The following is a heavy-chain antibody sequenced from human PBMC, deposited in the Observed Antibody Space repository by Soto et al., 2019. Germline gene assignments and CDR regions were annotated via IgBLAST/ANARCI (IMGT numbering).Heavy chain of an antibody. D-gene: IGHD3-3*01. Sequence: PGGSLRLSCAASGFTFSNAWMSWVRQAPGKGLEWVGRIKSKTDGGTTDYAAPVKGRFTISRDDSKNTLYLQMNSLKTEDTAVYYCTTDPDPSGYDFWSGYGPRDYWGQGTLVTVSS. V-gene: IGHV3-15*01. CDR3: TTDPDPSGYDFWSGYGPRDY. CDR2: IKSKTDGGTT. J-gene: IGHJ4*02. CDR1: GFTFSNAW.